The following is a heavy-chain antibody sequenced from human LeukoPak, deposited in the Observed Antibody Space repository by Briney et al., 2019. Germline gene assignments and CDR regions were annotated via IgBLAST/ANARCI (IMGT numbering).Heavy chain of an antibody. CDR3: ARGWSSGSSRYYYYYMDV. D-gene: IGHD3-22*01. J-gene: IGHJ6*03. Sequence: ASVKVSCKASGYTFTGYYMHWVRQAPGQGLEWMGWINPNSGGTNYAQKLQGRVTMTTDTSTSTAYMELRSLRSDDTAVYYCARGWSSGSSRYYYYYMDVWGKGTTVTISS. CDR2: INPNSGGT. V-gene: IGHV1-2*02. CDR1: GYTFTGYY.